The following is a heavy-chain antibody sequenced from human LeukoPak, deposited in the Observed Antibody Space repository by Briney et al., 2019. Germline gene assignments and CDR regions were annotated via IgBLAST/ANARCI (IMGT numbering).Heavy chain of an antibody. V-gene: IGHV3-64D*09. Sequence: GGSLRLSCSASGFTFSSYAMHWVRQAPGKGLEYVSAISSNGGSTYYADSVKGRFTISRDNSKNTLYLQMSSLRAEDTAVYYCVKGESAAWSRGNFDYWGQGTLVTVSS. CDR3: VKGESAAWSRGNFDY. D-gene: IGHD6-13*01. J-gene: IGHJ4*02. CDR2: ISSNGGST. CDR1: GFTFSSYA.